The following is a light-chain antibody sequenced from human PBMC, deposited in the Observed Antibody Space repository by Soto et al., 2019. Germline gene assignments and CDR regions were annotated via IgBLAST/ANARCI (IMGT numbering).Light chain of an antibody. CDR3: QQGHSFPYT. J-gene: IGKJ2*01. CDR1: HDISSW. V-gene: IGKV1-12*01. CDR2: AAS. Sequence: DIQLTQSPSSVSASVGDRVTVTCRASHDISSWLAWYQQKPGKAPRLLIFAASTLQSGVPSRFSGSGFGTDFTLTISSLQPADFATYYCQQGHSFPYTFGQGTKVDIK.